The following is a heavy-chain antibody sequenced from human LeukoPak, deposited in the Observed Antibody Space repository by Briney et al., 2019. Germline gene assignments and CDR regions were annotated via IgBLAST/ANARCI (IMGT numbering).Heavy chain of an antibody. J-gene: IGHJ3*02. CDR3: ARTSTWIQLWLLRDAFDI. D-gene: IGHD5-18*01. V-gene: IGHV4-39*07. CDR2: IYYSGST. CDR1: GGSISSSSYY. Sequence: SETPSLTCTVSGGSISSSSYYWGWIRQPPGKGLEWIGSIYYSGSTYYNPSLKSRVTISVDTSKNQFSLKLSSVTAADTAVYYCARTSTWIQLWLLRDAFDIWGQGTMVTVSS.